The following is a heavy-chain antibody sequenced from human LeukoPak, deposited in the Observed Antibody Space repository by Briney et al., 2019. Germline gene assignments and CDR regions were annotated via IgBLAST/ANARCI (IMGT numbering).Heavy chain of an antibody. V-gene: IGHV3-30-3*01. CDR2: ISYDGSNN. Sequence: PGRSLRLSCAASGFTFSSYAMHWVRQAPGKGLEWVAVISYDGSNNYYADSVKGRFTISRDNSKNTLYLQMNSLRAEDTAVYYCAREEGYSGYDPFDYWGQGTLVTVSS. CDR3: AREEGYSGYDPFDY. CDR1: GFTFSSYA. D-gene: IGHD5-12*01. J-gene: IGHJ4*02.